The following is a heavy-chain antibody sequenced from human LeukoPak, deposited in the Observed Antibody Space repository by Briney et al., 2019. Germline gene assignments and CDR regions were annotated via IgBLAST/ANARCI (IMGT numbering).Heavy chain of an antibody. CDR2: ISGSGGST. Sequence: GGSLRLSCAASGFTFSSYAMSWVRQAPGKGLEWVSAISGSGGSTYYADSVKGRFTISRDNSKNTLYLQMNSLRAEDTAVYYCAKRIAAAGPALDYGMDVWGQGTTVTVSS. CDR3: AKRIAAAGPALDYGMDV. V-gene: IGHV3-23*01. CDR1: GFTFSSYA. D-gene: IGHD6-13*01. J-gene: IGHJ6*02.